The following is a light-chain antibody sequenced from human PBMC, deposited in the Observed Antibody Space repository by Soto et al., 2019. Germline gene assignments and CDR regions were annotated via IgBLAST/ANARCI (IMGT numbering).Light chain of an antibody. J-gene: IGKJ4*01. CDR1: ESVSSN. V-gene: IGKV3-15*01. Sequence: EIVMTQSPATLSVSQGERATLSCRASESVSSNLAWYQQKPGQAPRLLIYGASTRATGVPARFSGSGSWTEFTLNISSLQSEDFAVFYCQQYNKWPLTFGGGTKLELK. CDR2: GAS. CDR3: QQYNKWPLT.